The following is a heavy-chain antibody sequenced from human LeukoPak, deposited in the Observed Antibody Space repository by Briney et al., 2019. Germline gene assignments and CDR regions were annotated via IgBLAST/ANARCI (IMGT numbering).Heavy chain of an antibody. CDR2: IWYDGSNK. J-gene: IGHJ4*02. CDR1: GFTFSSYG. D-gene: IGHD3-10*01. V-gene: IGHV3-33*01. Sequence: PGRPLRLSFAASGFTFSSYGMHWVRQAPGKGLKWVAVIWYDGSNKYYEDSVKGRFTISRDNYKNTMYLQMNSRRAEDMAVYYCARDGSLIAGSALDYWGKGTLVTVSS. CDR3: ARDGSLIAGSALDY.